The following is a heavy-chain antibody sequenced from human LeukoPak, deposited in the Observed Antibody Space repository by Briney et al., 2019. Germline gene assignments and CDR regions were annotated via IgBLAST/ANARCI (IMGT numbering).Heavy chain of an antibody. V-gene: IGHV3-21*01. D-gene: IGHD3-22*01. CDR1: GFTFSSYS. CDR2: ISSSSSYI. Sequence: PGGSPRLSCAASGFTFSSYSMNWVRQAPGKGLEWVSSISSSSSYIYYADSVKGRFTIPRDNAKNSLYLQMNSLRAEDTAVYYCARLSSGYYRPGDYWGQGTLVTVSS. J-gene: IGHJ4*02. CDR3: ARLSSGYYRPGDY.